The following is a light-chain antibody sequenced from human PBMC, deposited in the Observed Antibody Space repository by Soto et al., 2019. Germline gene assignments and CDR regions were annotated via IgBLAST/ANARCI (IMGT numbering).Light chain of an antibody. CDR2: QDS. CDR1: KLGDKY. J-gene: IGLJ2*01. CDR3: QAWDSSTRVV. V-gene: IGLV3-1*01. Sequence: SSELTQPPSVSVSPGQTASLTCSGDKLGDKYACWYQQKPGQSPVLVIYQDSKRPSGIPERFSGSNSGNTATLTISGTQAMDEADYYCQAWDSSTRVVFGGGTKLTVL.